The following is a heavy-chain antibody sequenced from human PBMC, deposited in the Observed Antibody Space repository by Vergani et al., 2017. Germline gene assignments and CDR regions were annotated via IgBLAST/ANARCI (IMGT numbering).Heavy chain of an antibody. J-gene: IGHJ4*02. Sequence: QVQLVPSGAEVKKPGASVKVSCKVSGYTLTELSMHWVRQAPGKGLEWMGGFDPEDGETIYAQKFQGRVTMTEDTYTDTAYMELSSLRSEDTAVYYCATPGGVAGTFSPFDYWGQGTLVTVSS. CDR1: GYTLTELS. V-gene: IGHV1-24*01. CDR3: ATPGGVAGTFSPFDY. D-gene: IGHD6-19*01. CDR2: FDPEDGET.